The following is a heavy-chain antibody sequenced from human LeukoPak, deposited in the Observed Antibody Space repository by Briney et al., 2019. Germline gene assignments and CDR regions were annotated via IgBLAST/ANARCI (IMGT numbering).Heavy chain of an antibody. CDR3: AKDMSGSYSYYFDY. D-gene: IGHD1-26*01. CDR2: ISWNSGSI. CDR1: GFTFDDYA. J-gene: IGHJ4*02. V-gene: IGHV3-9*03. Sequence: GGSLRLSCAASGFTFDDYAMHWVRQAPGKGLEWVSGISWNSGSIGYADSVKGRFTISRDNAKNSLYLQMNSLRAEDMALYYCAKDMSGSYSYYFDYWGQGTLVTVSS.